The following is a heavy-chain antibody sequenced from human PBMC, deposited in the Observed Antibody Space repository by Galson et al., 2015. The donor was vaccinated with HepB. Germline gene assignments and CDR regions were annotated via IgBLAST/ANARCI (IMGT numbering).Heavy chain of an antibody. CDR3: ARVMRSYYFDY. D-gene: IGHD3-10*01. V-gene: IGHV3-53*05. CDR2: IHSDGST. CDR1: GFTVSSNY. J-gene: IGHJ4*02. Sequence: SLRLSCAASGFTVSSNYMSWVRQAPGKGLEWVSVIHSDGSTYYADSVKGRFTISRDTSKKTLFLQMDSLRTEDTAVYYCARVMRSYYFDYWGQGTLVTVSS.